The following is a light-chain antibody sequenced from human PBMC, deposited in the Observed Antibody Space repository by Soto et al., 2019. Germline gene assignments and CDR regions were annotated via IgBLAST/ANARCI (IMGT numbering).Light chain of an antibody. Sequence: DIQMTQSPSSVSASVGDRVTITCRASQNIYNWLAWFQQKPRKAPKLLISSASTLESGVPSRFSGSGSATDYSLTITGLQPEDFATYYCQQADDFPLTFGQGTRL. CDR1: QNIYNW. J-gene: IGKJ5*01. V-gene: IGKV1-12*01. CDR2: SAS. CDR3: QQADDFPLT.